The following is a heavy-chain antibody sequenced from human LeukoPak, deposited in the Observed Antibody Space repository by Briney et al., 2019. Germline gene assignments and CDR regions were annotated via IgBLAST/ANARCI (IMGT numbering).Heavy chain of an antibody. J-gene: IGHJ4*02. D-gene: IGHD6-19*01. CDR2: FSGTSST. V-gene: IGHV3-23*01. CDR1: GFTFSSYA. CDR3: AKLKQWQPQRYFFEY. Sequence: GGSLRLSCAASGFTFSSYARSWVRQAPGKGLEWVSTFSGTSSTSYADAVKGRVTISRDNSKNTLYLQMNSLRAEDTAVYYCAKLKQWQPQRYFFEYWGQGALVTVAS.